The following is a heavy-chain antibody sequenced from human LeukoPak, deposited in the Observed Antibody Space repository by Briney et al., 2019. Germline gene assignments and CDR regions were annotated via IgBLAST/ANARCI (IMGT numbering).Heavy chain of an antibody. J-gene: IGHJ3*02. CDR3: ARDHPDAFDI. V-gene: IGHV3-30-3*01. CDR1: GFTFSSYA. Sequence: SGRSLRLSCAASGFTFSSYAMHWVRQAPGKGLEWVAVISYDGSNKYYADSVKGRFTISRDNSKNTLYLQMNSLRAEDTAVYYCARDHPDAFDIWGQGTMVTVSS. CDR2: ISYDGSNK.